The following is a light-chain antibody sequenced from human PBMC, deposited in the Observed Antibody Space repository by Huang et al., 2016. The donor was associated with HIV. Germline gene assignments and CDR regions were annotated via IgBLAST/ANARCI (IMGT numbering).Light chain of an antibody. Sequence: EVVLTQSPSILSLSLGGTGTISCKASQSVGSYVAWYQPRPGQSPRLLLYDTSNRAAGIPSRFSGSGSGTDFTLTISGLESEDLGVFYCQQRSTWPLTFGGGTKLA. J-gene: IGKJ4*01. CDR3: QQRSTWPLT. CDR1: QSVGSY. V-gene: IGKV3-11*01. CDR2: DTS.